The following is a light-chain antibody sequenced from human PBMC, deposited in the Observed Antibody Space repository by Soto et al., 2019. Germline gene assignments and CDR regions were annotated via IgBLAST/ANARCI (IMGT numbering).Light chain of an antibody. CDR2: GAA. J-gene: IGKJ4*02. CDR3: QPYHEWPLT. CDR1: KSVSNN. Sequence: ETVMTQSPATLYASQGERATLSCRASKSVSNNLAWYQQKPGQAPRLLIYGAAARATGIPARFSGSGFGTEFPLTISSLQSDDSGVYYCQPYHEWPLTVGGGTKVEIK. V-gene: IGKV3-15*01.